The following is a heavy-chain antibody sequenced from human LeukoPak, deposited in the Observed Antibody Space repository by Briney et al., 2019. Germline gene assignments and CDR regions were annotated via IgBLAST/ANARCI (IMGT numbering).Heavy chain of an antibody. CDR3: ATPWGWYLDY. J-gene: IGHJ4*02. Sequence: PSETLSLTCTVSGGSIRSSYYYWGWIRQPPGKGLEWIGSIYYSGSTYYNPSLKSRVTISVDTSKSQFSLKLSSVTAADTAVYYCATPWGWYLDYWGQGTLVTVSS. V-gene: IGHV4-39*01. CDR1: GGSIRSSYYY. CDR2: IYYSGST. D-gene: IGHD3-16*01.